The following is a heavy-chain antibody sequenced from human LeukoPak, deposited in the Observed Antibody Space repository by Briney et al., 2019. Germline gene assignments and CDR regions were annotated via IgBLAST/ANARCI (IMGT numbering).Heavy chain of an antibody. J-gene: IGHJ3*02. CDR3: ARDLRGPDAFDI. Sequence: PGGSLRLSCAASGFTFSSYAMHWVRQAPGKGLEWVSVIYSGGSTYYADSVKGRFTISRDNSKNMLYLQMNSLRAEDTAVYYCARDLRGPDAFDIWGQGTMVTVSS. D-gene: IGHD5-12*01. CDR1: GFTFSSYA. V-gene: IGHV3-66*01. CDR2: IYSGGST.